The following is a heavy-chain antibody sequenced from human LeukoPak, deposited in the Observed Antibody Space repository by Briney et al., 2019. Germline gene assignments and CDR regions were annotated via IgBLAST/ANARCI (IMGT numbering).Heavy chain of an antibody. CDR3: ARDRPHNWFDP. J-gene: IGHJ5*02. CDR1: GIAFSSHW. CDR2: INNDGSYA. Sequence: GGSLRLSCAASGIAFSSHWTHWVRQAPGKGLEWVSWINNDGSYAVYADSVRARFTISRDNAKNTLYLQMNSLRPEDTAVYYCARDRPHNWFDPWGQGTLVTVSS. V-gene: IGHV3-74*01.